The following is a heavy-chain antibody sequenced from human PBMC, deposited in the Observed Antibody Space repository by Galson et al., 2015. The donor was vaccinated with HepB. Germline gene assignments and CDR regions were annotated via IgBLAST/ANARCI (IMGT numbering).Heavy chain of an antibody. CDR1: GFTFSSYA. J-gene: IGHJ4*02. V-gene: IGHV3-30-3*01. D-gene: IGHD3-22*01. CDR3: ARAQYYDSSGYSKPFDY. Sequence: SLRLSCAASGFTFSSYAMHWVRQAPGKGLEWVAVISYDGSNKYYADSVKGRFTISRDNSKNTLYLQMNSLRAEDTAVYYCARAQYYDSSGYSKPFDYWGQGTLVTVSS. CDR2: ISYDGSNK.